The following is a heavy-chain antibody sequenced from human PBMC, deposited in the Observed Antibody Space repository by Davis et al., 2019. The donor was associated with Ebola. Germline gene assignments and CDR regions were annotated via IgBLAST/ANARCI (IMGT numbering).Heavy chain of an antibody. D-gene: IGHD6-13*01. Sequence: PGGSLRLSCKDSGFRFSSHWIAWVRQMPGKGLEWMGIIYPGDSDTRYSPSFQGQVTISADKSISTAYLQWSSLKASDTAMYYCARHRRAAGYFDYWGQGTLVTVSS. J-gene: IGHJ4*02. CDR1: GFRFSSHW. CDR3: ARHRRAAGYFDY. V-gene: IGHV5-51*01. CDR2: IYPGDSDT.